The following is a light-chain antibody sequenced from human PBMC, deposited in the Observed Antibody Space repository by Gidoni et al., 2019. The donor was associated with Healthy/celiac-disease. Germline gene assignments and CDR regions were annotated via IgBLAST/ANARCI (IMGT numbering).Light chain of an antibody. CDR1: QGISSY. Sequence: DIQLTQSPSFLSASVGDRVTITCWASQGISSYLAWYQPKPGKAPKLLIYAASTLQSGVPSRFSGSGSGTEFTLTISSLQPEDFATYYCQQLNSYPQLTFGGGTKVEIK. CDR3: QQLNSYPQLT. V-gene: IGKV1-9*01. J-gene: IGKJ4*01. CDR2: AAS.